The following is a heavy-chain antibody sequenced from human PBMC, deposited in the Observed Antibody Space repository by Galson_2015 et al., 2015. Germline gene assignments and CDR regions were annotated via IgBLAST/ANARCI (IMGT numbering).Heavy chain of an antibody. D-gene: IGHD3-10*01. CDR2: ISYDGSNK. Sequence: SLRLSCAASGFTFSSYGMHWVRRAPGKGLEWVAVISYDGSNKYYADSVKGRFTISRDNSKNTLYLQMNSLRAEDTAVYYCAKMLYGSGGYYLGPVDPWGQGTLVTVSS. V-gene: IGHV3-30*18. J-gene: IGHJ5*02. CDR3: AKMLYGSGGYYLGPVDP. CDR1: GFTFSSYG.